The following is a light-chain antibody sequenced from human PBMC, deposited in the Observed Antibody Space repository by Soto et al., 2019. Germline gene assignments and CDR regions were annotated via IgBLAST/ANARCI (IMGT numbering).Light chain of an antibody. CDR1: ESVSRN. J-gene: IGKJ5*01. Sequence: EVVLTPSPATPSLSPGEKATLSFRASESVSRNLAWYQQKPGQAPRLLIYDASTRATGIPDRFSGGGSGTEFTLTISSLQSEDFVVYYCQQYNSWPPITFGQGTRLEIK. CDR3: QQYNSWPPIT. V-gene: IGKV3-15*01. CDR2: DAS.